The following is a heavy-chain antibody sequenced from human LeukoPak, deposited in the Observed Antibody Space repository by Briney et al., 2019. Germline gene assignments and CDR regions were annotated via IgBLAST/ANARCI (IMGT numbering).Heavy chain of an antibody. J-gene: IGHJ2*01. CDR1: GYTFTGYY. CDR3: ARDQIVVPAASYPTDWYFDL. CDR2: INPNSGGT. V-gene: IGHV1-2*02. Sequence: GASVKVSCKASGYTFTGYYMHWVRQAPGQGLEWMGWINPNSGGTNYAQKFQGRVTMTRDTSISTAYMELSRLRSDDTAVYYCARDQIVVPAASYPTDWYFDLWGRGTLVTVSS. D-gene: IGHD2-2*01.